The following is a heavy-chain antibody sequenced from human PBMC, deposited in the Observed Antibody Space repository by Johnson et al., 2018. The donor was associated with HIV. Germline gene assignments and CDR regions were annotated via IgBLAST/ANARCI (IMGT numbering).Heavy chain of an antibody. D-gene: IGHD6-13*01. V-gene: IGHV3-43*01. CDR1: GFTFDDYT. CDR3: ARASRSWYFAFDI. J-gene: IGHJ3*02. Sequence: VQLVESGGVVVQPGGSLRLSCAASGFTFDDYTMHWVRQAPGKGLEWVSLISWDGGSTYYADSVKGRFTISRANSKNSLYLQMNSLRTEDTSLYYCARASRSWYFAFDIWGQGTMVTVSS. CDR2: ISWDGGST.